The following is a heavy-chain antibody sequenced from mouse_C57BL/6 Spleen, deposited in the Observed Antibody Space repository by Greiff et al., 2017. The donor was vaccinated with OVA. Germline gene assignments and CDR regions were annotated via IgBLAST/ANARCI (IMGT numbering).Heavy chain of an antibody. CDR2: IWRGGST. V-gene: IGHV2-5*01. J-gene: IGHJ4*01. CDR3: ATGAGDGYCEGGAMDY. Sequence: QVQLQQSGPGLVQPSQSLSITCTVSGFSLTSYGVHWVRQSPGKGLEWLGVIWRGGSTDYNAAFMSRLSITKDNSKSQVFCKMNSLQADDTAIYYCATGAGDGYCEGGAMDYWGQGTSVTVSS. D-gene: IGHD2-3*01. CDR1: GFSLTSYG.